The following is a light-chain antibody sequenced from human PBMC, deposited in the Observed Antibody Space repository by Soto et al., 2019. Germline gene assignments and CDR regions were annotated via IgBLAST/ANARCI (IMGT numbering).Light chain of an antibody. J-gene: IGLJ1*01. CDR3: TSYAGGNNV. V-gene: IGLV2-8*01. CDR2: EVN. CDR1: SSDVGAYNF. Sequence: QSALTQPPSASGSPGQSVTISCTGTSSDVGAYNFVSWYQQYPGKVPKLMVYEVNKRPSGVPDRVSGSKSGNTASLTVSGLQAEDEADYYCTSYAGGNNVFGTGTKVTVL.